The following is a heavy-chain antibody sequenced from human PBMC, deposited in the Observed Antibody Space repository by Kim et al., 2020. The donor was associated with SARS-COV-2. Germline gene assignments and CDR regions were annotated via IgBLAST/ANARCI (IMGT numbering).Heavy chain of an antibody. Sequence: KGPFTISRDNSKNTLYLQMNSLRAEDTAVYYCANIVVVPAAIHWQGYFDYWGQGTLVTVSS. D-gene: IGHD2-2*02. V-gene: IGHV3-23*01. J-gene: IGHJ4*02. CDR3: ANIVVVPAAIHWQGYFDY.